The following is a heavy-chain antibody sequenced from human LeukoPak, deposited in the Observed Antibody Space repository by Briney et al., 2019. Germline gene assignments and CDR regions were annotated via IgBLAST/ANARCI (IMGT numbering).Heavy chain of an antibody. D-gene: IGHD2-2*01. Sequence: ASVKVSCKASGYTFTSYDINWVRQATGQGLEWMGWMNPNSGNTGYAQKFQGRVTMTRNTSISTAYMELSSLRSEDTAVHYCARPGGEYQLLHHYYYYYGMDVWGQGTTVTVSS. J-gene: IGHJ6*02. CDR3: ARPGGEYQLLHHYYYYYGMDV. CDR1: GYTFTSYD. CDR2: MNPNSGNT. V-gene: IGHV1-8*01.